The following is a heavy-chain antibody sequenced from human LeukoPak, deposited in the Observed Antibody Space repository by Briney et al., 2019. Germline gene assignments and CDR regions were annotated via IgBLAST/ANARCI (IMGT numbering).Heavy chain of an antibody. Sequence: GGSLRLSCAASGFTFSSNWMHWVRQAPGKGLVWVSRINSDGSSTSYADSVKGRFTISRDNAKNSLYLQINSLRAEDTAVYYCARENRYYDILTGYYFEGFDYWGQGTLVTVSS. V-gene: IGHV3-74*01. CDR2: INSDGSST. CDR3: ARENRYYDILTGYYFEGFDY. CDR1: GFTFSSNW. J-gene: IGHJ4*02. D-gene: IGHD3-9*01.